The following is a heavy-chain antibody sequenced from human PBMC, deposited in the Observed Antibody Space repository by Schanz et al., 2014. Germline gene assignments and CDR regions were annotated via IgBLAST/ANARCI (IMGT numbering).Heavy chain of an antibody. CDR1: GFAFSSFA. J-gene: IGHJ3*01. V-gene: IGHV3-23*04. CDR2: ISANDYDT. CDR3: ARDEGRDGYNLAFDV. Sequence: EAFLVESGGGLVQPGGSLRLSCAASGFAFSSFALSWVRQSPGKGLEWVSAISANDYDTYYAPSVKGRFTVSRDNSKNTVYLQMNSLRDEDTAVYFCARDEGRDGYNLAFDVWGQGTLVTVSS. D-gene: IGHD5-12*01.